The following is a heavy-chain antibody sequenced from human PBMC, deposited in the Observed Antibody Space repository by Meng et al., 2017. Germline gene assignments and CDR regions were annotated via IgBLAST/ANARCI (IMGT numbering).Heavy chain of an antibody. CDR1: GGSVSRGSYY. V-gene: IGHV4-61*01. J-gene: IGHJ5*02. CDR3: SRVGAITMVRGVNNWFDP. CDR2: INYSGST. D-gene: IGHD3-10*01. Sequence: LHEAGPGRVRPSPTLSLPFTVSGGSVSRGSYYWSWIRQPPGKGLQWIGYINYSGSTNYNPSLKSRGTISVDTSKNQFSLKLSSVTAAGTAVYYCSRVGAITMVRGVNNWFDPWGQGTLVTVSS.